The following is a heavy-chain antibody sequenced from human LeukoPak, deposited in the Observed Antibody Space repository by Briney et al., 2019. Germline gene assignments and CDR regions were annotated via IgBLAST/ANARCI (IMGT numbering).Heavy chain of an antibody. CDR2: ISPYSGNT. J-gene: IGHJ4*02. D-gene: IGHD6-13*01. Sequence: ASVKVSCKASGYTFTNYGISWVRQAPGQGLEWMGWISPYSGNTNYAQKLQGRVNMNTDTSTRTAYMELRSLRSDDTAMYYCARGGAAAGYDYWGQGTLVTVSS. V-gene: IGHV1-18*01. CDR3: ARGGAAAGYDY. CDR1: GYTFTNYG.